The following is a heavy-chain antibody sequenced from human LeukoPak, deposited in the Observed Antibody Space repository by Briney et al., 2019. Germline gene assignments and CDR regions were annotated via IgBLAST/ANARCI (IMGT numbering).Heavy chain of an antibody. Sequence: PGESLKISCKGCGYSFTSYWTGWVRQMPGKGLEWMGLFYPGDSDTRYSPSLQGQVTISAAQSLCSSCLRWSRLKASDTAMYYCARLAPSTYCSSTSCSDYFDYWGQGTLVTVSS. D-gene: IGHD2-2*01. CDR3: ARLAPSTYCSSTSCSDYFDY. V-gene: IGHV5-51*03. J-gene: IGHJ4*02. CDR1: GYSFTSYW. CDR2: FYPGDSDT.